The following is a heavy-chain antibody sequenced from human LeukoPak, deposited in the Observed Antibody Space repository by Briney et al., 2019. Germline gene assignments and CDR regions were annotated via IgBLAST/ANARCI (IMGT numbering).Heavy chain of an antibody. CDR3: ARGGYYDSSGLNWFDP. V-gene: IGHV1-69*05. CDR2: IIPIFGTA. J-gene: IGHJ5*02. D-gene: IGHD3-22*01. CDR1: GGTFSSYA. Sequence: ASVKVSCKASGGTFSSYAISWVRQAPGQGLEWMGRIIPIFGTANYAQKFQGRVTITTDESTSTAYIELSSLRSEDTAVYYCARGGYYDSSGLNWFDPWGQGTLVTVSS.